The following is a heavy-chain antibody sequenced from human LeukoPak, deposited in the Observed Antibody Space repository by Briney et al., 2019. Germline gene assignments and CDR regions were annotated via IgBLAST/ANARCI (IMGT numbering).Heavy chain of an antibody. D-gene: IGHD3-3*01. CDR2: INTDGSST. V-gene: IGHV3-74*01. CDR3: ARAGMGDFWSGYHNWFDP. CDR1: GFTFSSYW. J-gene: IGHJ5*02. Sequence: GGSLRLSCAASGFTFSSYWMHWVRQAPGKGLVWVSRINTDGSSTSYADSVKGRFTISRDNAKNTLYLQMNSLRAEDTAVYYCARAGMGDFWSGYHNWFDPWGQGTLVTVSS.